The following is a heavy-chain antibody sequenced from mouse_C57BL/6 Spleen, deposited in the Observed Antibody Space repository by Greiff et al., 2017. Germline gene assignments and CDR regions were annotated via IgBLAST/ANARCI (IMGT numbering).Heavy chain of an antibody. CDR3: ARRGGPNWYFDV. J-gene: IGHJ1*03. V-gene: IGHV3-6*01. CDR2: ISYDGSN. CDR1: GYSITSGYY. Sequence: EVKLVESGPGLVKPSQSLSLTCSVTGYSITSGYYWNWIRQFPGNKLEWMGYISYDGSNNYNPSLKNRISITRDTSKNQFFLKLNSVTTEDTATYYCARRGGPNWYFDVWGTGTTVTVSS.